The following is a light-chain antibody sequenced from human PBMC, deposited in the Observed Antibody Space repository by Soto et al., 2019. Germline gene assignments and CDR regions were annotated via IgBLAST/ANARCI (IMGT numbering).Light chain of an antibody. V-gene: IGKV1-27*01. CDR2: ATS. Sequence: DIPMTQSPSSLSASVGDRVTITCRASQDISNSLAWYQQKPGKVPKVLIYATSILQSAVPARFSSSGSGTDFTITSSSLQPEDVANYYCQNYNSAPLTFGGGTKVEI. CDR1: QDISNS. CDR3: QNYNSAPLT. J-gene: IGKJ4*01.